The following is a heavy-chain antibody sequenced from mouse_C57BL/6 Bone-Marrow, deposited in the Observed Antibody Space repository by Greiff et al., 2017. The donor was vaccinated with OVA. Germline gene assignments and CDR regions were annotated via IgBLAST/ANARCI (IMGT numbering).Heavy chain of an antibody. Sequence: QVQLKQSGAELARPGASVKLSCKASGYTFTSYGISWVKQRTGQGLEWIGEIYPRSGNTYYNEKFKGKATLTADKSSSTAYMELRSLTSEDSAVYFCARYRYGSNFDYWGQGTTLTVSS. V-gene: IGHV1-81*01. D-gene: IGHD1-1*01. CDR1: GYTFTSYG. CDR2: IYPRSGNT. J-gene: IGHJ2*01. CDR3: ARYRYGSNFDY.